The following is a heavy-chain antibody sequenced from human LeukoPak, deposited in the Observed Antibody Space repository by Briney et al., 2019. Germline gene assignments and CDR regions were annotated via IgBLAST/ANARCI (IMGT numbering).Heavy chain of an antibody. V-gene: IGHV6-1*01. CDR3: ATYAFEI. CDR1: GDSVSSNSAA. CDR2: TYYRSNWYN. J-gene: IGHJ3*02. Sequence: SQTLSLTCAISGDSVSSNSAAWNWIRQPPSRGLEWLGRTYYRSNWYNDYAVSMKGRITIIPDTSKNDFSLQLSSVTPEDTAIYYCATYAFEIWGQGTMVTVSS.